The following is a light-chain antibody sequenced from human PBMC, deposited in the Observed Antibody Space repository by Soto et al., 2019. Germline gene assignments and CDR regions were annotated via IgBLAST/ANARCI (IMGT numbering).Light chain of an antibody. V-gene: IGLV2-8*01. J-gene: IGLJ3*02. CDR1: SSDIGAYNY. Sequence: QSVLTQPPSASGSPGQSVTISCTGTSSDIGAYNYVSWYQQHPGKAPKLMIHEVSKRPSGVPDRFSGSKSGTTASLTVSGLQAEDGADYYCSSYAGSNDRWVFGGGTKVTVL. CDR3: SSYAGSNDRWV. CDR2: EVS.